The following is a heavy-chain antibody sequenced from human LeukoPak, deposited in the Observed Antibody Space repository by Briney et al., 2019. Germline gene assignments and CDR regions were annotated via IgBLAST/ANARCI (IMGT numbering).Heavy chain of an antibody. CDR1: GGTFSSYA. CDR2: IIPIFGTA. CDR3: ASGYHYYYYMDV. V-gene: IGHV1-69*05. D-gene: IGHD6-13*01. Sequence: SVKVSCKASGGTFSSYAISWVRQAPGQGLEWMGGIIPIFGTANYAQKFQGRVTITTDESTSTAYMELSSLRSEDTAVYYCASGYHYYYYMDVWGKGTTVTGSS. J-gene: IGHJ6*03.